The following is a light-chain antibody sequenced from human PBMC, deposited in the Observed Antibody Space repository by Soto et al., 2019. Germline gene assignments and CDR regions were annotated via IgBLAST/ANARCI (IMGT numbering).Light chain of an antibody. CDR2: DVS. Sequence: QSALTQPASVSGSPGQSITICCSGTSSDVGNYNYVSWYQQLPGKAPTLIIYDVSNRPSGVSNRFSGSKSGNTASLTISGLQAEDEADYFCSSYTTSTTVIFGGGTKLTVL. V-gene: IGLV2-14*01. CDR1: SSDVGNYNY. J-gene: IGLJ2*01. CDR3: SSYTTSTTVI.